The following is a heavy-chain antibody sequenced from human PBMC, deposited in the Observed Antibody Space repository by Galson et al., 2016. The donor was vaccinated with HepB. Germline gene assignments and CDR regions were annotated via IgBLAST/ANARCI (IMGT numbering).Heavy chain of an antibody. D-gene: IGHD5-12*01. CDR1: GASISRYY. CDR2: IYYSGST. Sequence: ETLSLTCTVSGASISRYYWSWIRQSPGKELEWIGYIYYSGSTNYNPSLESRVTISLDTSKTQFSLRLSSVTAADTAVYYCARDPYSFGLFDYWGQGILVTVSS. J-gene: IGHJ4*02. CDR3: ARDPYSFGLFDY. V-gene: IGHV4-59*01.